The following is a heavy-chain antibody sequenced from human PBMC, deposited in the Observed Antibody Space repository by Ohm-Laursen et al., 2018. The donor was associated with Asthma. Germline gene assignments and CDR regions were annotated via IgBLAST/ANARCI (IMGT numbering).Heavy chain of an antibody. CDR3: ARHHSIAAAGTNWFDP. CDR1: GFTFSNYN. D-gene: IGHD6-13*01. CDR2: ITTGSSTI. Sequence: SLRLSCSASGFTFSNYNMIWVRQAPGKGLDWVSSITTGSSTIYYADSVRGRFTVSTDKVTNSLYLQINSLRAEDTAVYYCARHHSIAAAGTNWFDPWGQGTLVTVSS. J-gene: IGHJ5*02. V-gene: IGHV3-48*01.